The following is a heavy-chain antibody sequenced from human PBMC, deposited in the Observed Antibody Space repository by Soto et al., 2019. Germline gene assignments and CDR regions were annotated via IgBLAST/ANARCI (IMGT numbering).Heavy chain of an antibody. CDR1: GGTFSSYT. Sequence: XSVRVSCKASGGTFSSYTISWVRQAPGQGLEWMGRIIPILGIANYAQKFQGRVTITADKSTSTAYMGLSSLRSEDTAVYYCASLIAAAGPPHSSRYYYGMDVWGQGTTVTVSS. D-gene: IGHD6-13*01. CDR2: IIPILGIA. CDR3: ASLIAAAGPPHSSRYYYGMDV. V-gene: IGHV1-69*02. J-gene: IGHJ6*02.